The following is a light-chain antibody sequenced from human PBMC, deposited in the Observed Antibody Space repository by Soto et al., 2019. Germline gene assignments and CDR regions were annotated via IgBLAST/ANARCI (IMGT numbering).Light chain of an antibody. Sequence: DIQMTQSPSTLSASVGDRVTITCRASQSLSYWLAWYQQKPGKAPKLLIYDASSLESGVPSRFSGSGSGTEFTLTISSLQPDDFATYYCQQYNNYLWTFGQGTKVDIK. CDR2: DAS. CDR3: QQYNNYLWT. CDR1: QSLSYW. J-gene: IGKJ1*01. V-gene: IGKV1-5*01.